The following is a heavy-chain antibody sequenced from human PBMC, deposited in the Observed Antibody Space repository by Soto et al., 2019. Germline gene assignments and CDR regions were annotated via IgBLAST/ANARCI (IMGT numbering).Heavy chain of an antibody. J-gene: IGHJ4*02. CDR2: IVPVFGRP. Sequence: QVQLVQSGAELKKPGSSVKVSCKACGGCFSNFGISWMRQAPGQGLGWMGGIVPVFGRPNYAQGFRGRLTITADESTSTGYMELISLRSDDTAVYYCAREGSGYIFWGQGTQVTVSS. CDR1: GGCFSNFG. V-gene: IGHV1-69*01. D-gene: IGHD5-12*01. CDR3: AREGSGYIF.